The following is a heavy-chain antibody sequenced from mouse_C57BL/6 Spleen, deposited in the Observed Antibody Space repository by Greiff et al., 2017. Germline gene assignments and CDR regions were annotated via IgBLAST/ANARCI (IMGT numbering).Heavy chain of an antibody. CDR2: INPYNGGT. D-gene: IGHD2-5*01. Sequence: VQLQQSGPVLVKPGASVKMSCKASGYTFTDYYMNWVKQSHGKSLEWIGVINPYNGGTSYNQKFKGKATLTVDKSSSTAYMELNSLTSEDSAVYYCARYSNYSLYAMDYWGQGTSVTVSS. CDR1: GYTFTDYY. CDR3: ARYSNYSLYAMDY. J-gene: IGHJ4*01. V-gene: IGHV1-19*01.